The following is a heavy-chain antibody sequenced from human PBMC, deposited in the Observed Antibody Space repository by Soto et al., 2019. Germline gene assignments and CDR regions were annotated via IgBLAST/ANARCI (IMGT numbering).Heavy chain of an antibody. J-gene: IGHJ5*02. CDR3: ARGLREYRSSWFFKYNWFDP. CDR2: INHSGST. CDR1: GGSFSGYY. Sequence: PSETLSLTCAVYGGSFSGYYWSWIRQPPGKGLERIGEINHSGSTNYNPSHKSRVTISEDTSKNQFSLKTSTVTAADTAVYYCARGLREYRSSWFFKYNWFDPWGQGTLVTVS. D-gene: IGHD6-13*01. V-gene: IGHV4-34*01.